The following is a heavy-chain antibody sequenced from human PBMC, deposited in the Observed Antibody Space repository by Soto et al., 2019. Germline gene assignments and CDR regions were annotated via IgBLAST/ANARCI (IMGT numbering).Heavy chain of an antibody. V-gene: IGHV3-7*01. D-gene: IGHD3-9*01. CDR2: IDQDGSEK. Sequence: GGSLRLSCAASGFTFSSSWMSWVRQAPGKGLEWVANIDQDGSEKYYLVSVRGRFTLSRDNAQNSLYLHLNSLSAEDTAVYYCARVDFYYDVLTGSYNCYMDVWGKGTTVTVSS. CDR3: ARVDFYYDVLTGSYNCYMDV. CDR1: GFTFSSSW. J-gene: IGHJ6*03.